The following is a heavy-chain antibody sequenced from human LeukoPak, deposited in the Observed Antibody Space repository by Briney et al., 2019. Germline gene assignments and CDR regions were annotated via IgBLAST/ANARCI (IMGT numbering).Heavy chain of an antibody. CDR1: GFIVRSHY. CDR3: ARDRPYGGYDGFDY. CDR2: IHTDGNT. Sequence: PGGSLRLSCAASGFIVRSHYMSWVRQAPGKGLEWVSIIHTDGNTYYAESVKGRFTISRDNSGNTLFLQMNSLRAEDTAIYYCARDRPYGGYDGFDYWGQGTLVTVPS. J-gene: IGHJ4*02. V-gene: IGHV3-66*01. D-gene: IGHD5-12*01.